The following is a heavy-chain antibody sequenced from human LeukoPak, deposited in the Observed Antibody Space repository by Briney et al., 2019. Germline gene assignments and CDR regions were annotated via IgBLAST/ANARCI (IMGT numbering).Heavy chain of an antibody. CDR1: GGSISSGDYY. D-gene: IGHD1-14*01. Sequence: RPSETLSLTCTVSGGSISSGDYYWSWIRQPPGKGLEWIGYIYYSGSTYYNPSLKSRVTISVDTSKNQFSLKLSSVTAADTAVYYCATTGIAFRWFGPWGQGTLVTVSS. V-gene: IGHV4-30-4*08. CDR2: IYYSGST. J-gene: IGHJ5*02. CDR3: ATTGIAFRWFGP.